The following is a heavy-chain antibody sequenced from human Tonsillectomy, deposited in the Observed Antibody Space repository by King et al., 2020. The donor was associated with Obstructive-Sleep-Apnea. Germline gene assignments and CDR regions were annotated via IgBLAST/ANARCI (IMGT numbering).Heavy chain of an antibody. V-gene: IGHV4-39*07. CDR2: VYSSGTT. J-gene: IGHJ4*02. CDR1: GGSISSSSYY. CDR3: ARNPYSSTWLAY. D-gene: IGHD6-13*01. Sequence: LQLQESGPGLVKPSETLSLTCTVSGGSISSSSYYWSWIRQSPGKGLDWIGSVYSSGTTYYPPSLRGRVTISGDTSKNQFSLKLDSVTAADTAVYYCARNPYSSTWLAYWGQGTLVTVSS.